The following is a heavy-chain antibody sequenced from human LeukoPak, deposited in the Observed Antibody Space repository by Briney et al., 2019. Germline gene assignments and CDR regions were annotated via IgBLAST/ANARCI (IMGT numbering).Heavy chain of an antibody. CDR2: INSDGSRI. CDR1: GFTFSSYW. Sequence: GGSLRLSCAASGFTFSSYWMHWVRHAPGKGLVWVSRINSDGSRINYADSVKGRFTISRDNAKNTLYLQMNSLRVEDTAVYYCARERDAFDIWGQGTMVTVSS. CDR3: ARERDAFDI. V-gene: IGHV3-74*01. J-gene: IGHJ3*02.